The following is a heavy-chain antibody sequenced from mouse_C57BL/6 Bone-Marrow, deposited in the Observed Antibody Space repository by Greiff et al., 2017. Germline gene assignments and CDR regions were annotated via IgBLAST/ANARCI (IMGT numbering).Heavy chain of an antibody. D-gene: IGHD2-3*01. CDR2: IDPEIGDT. V-gene: IGHV14-4*01. CDR1: GFNIKDDY. J-gene: IGHJ2*01. CDR3: SSFDVNYFDF. Sequence: EVMLVESGAELVRPGASVKLSCPASGFNIKDDYIHWVKQRPEQGLEWIGWIDPEIGDTESASKFQGKATITSATSSNTAYLQLSSLTSEDTAVYYCSSFDVNYFDFWCQGTPLTVAS.